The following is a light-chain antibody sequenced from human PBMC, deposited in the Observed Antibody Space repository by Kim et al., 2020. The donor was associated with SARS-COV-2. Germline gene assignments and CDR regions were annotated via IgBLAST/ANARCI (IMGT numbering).Light chain of an antibody. CDR3: QQYGSSPYT. CDR2: DAS. CDR1: QSVSRSY. J-gene: IGKJ2*01. Sequence: EIVLTQSPGTLSLSPGERATLSCRASQSVSRSYLAWYQQKPGQAPSLLIYDASNRATGVPDRFSGSGSGTDFTLTISRVEPEDVAVYYCQQYGSSPYTLGQGTKLDI. V-gene: IGKV3-20*01.